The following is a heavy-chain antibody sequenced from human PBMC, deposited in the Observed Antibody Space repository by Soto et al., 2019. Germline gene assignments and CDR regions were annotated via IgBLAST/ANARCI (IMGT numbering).Heavy chain of an antibody. J-gene: IGHJ5*02. CDR2: IIPIFGTA. Sequence: SVKVSCKASGGTFSSYAISWVRQAPGQGLEWMGGIIPIFGTANYAQKFQGRVTITADESTSTAYMELSSLRSEDTAVYYCARDVPHYDSSGYQYNWFDPWGQGTLVTVSS. D-gene: IGHD3-22*01. V-gene: IGHV1-69*13. CDR3: ARDVPHYDSSGYQYNWFDP. CDR1: GGTFSSYA.